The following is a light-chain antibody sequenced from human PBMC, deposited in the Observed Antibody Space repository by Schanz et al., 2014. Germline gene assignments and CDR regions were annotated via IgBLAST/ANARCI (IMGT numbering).Light chain of an antibody. V-gene: IGKV3D-15*01. CDR3: QYYDNSPRIT. CDR2: GAS. J-gene: IGKJ5*01. CDR1: QSVSSN. Sequence: EIVMTQSPATLSVSPGERATLSCRASQSVSSNLAWYQQRPGQAPRLLIYGASSRATGVPDRFSGSGSGTDFTLTITRLEPEDFAVYYCQYYDNSPRITFGQGTRLEIK.